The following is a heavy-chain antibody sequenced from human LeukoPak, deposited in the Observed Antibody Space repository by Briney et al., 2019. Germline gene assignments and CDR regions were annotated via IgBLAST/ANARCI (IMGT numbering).Heavy chain of an antibody. CDR3: ARNTYYYGSGSRYYYYMDV. J-gene: IGHJ6*03. V-gene: IGHV1-2*02. CDR2: INPNSGGT. CDR1: GYTFTGYY. Sequence: RASVKVSCKASGYTFTGYYMHWVRQAPGQGLEWMGWINPNSGGTNYAQKFQGRVTMTRDTSISTAYMELSRLRSDDTAVYYCARNTYYYGSGSRYYYYMDVWGKGTTVTVSS. D-gene: IGHD3-10*01.